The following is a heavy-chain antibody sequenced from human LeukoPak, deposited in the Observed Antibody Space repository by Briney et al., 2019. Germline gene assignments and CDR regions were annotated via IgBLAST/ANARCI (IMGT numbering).Heavy chain of an antibody. CDR3: AKCWDYGDYGGVDY. Sequence: GGSLRLSCAASGFTFSSYAMTRVRQAPGKGLEWVSAISGSGGSTYYADSVKGRFTISRDNSKNTLYLQMNSLRAEDTAVYYCAKCWDYGDYGGVDYWGQGTLVTVSS. CDR1: GFTFSSYA. V-gene: IGHV3-23*01. CDR2: ISGSGGST. D-gene: IGHD4-17*01. J-gene: IGHJ4*02.